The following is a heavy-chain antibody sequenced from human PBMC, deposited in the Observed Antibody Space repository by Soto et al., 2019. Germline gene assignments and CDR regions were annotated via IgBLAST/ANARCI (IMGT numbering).Heavy chain of an antibody. CDR3: ARVEYSSSGWFDP. J-gene: IGHJ5*02. CDR2: IYSGGST. Sequence: EVQLVETGGGLIQPGGSLRLSCAASGFTVSSNYMSWVRQAPGKGLEWVSVIYSGGSTYYAGSVKGRFTISRDDSNNPVDLQMNSLRAEATALSYGARVEYSSSGWFDPWGQGTLVTVS. D-gene: IGHD6-6*01. CDR1: GFTVSSNY. V-gene: IGHV3-53*02.